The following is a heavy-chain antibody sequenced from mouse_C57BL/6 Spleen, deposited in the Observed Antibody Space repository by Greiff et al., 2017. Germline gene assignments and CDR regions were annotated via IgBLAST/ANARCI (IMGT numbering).Heavy chain of an antibody. CDR2: IRSKSNNYAT. CDR3: VRGDWDYAMDY. CDR1: GFSFNTYA. Sequence: EVQLVESGGGLVQPKGSLKLSCAASGFSFNTYAMNWVRQAPGKGLEWVARIRSKSNNYATYYADSVKDRFTISRDESESMLYLQMNNLKTEDTAMYYCVRGDWDYAMDYWGQGTSVTVSS. V-gene: IGHV10-1*01. D-gene: IGHD4-1*01. J-gene: IGHJ4*01.